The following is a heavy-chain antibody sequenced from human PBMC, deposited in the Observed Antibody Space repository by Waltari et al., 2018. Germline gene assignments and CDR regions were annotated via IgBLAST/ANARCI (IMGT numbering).Heavy chain of an antibody. CDR1: VYTLSGLS. CDR2: FDPADGKA. V-gene: IGHV1-24*01. D-gene: IGHD2-15*01. J-gene: IGHJ6*03. Sequence: QLLHSGAVGMQPGASVKGYWEVSVYTLSGLSKNRVSRFPSQVLEWMGRFDPADGKAISAQMFQGRVTMTDDTSIDTAYMELSSLRSEDTAVYYCHLTGRNIVIASAASPAYYSYMGVWGRGTAVTVSS. CDR3: HLTGRNIVIASAASPAYYSYMGV.